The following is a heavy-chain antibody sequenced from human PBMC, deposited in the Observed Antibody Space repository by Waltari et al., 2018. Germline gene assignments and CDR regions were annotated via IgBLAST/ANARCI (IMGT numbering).Heavy chain of an antibody. J-gene: IGHJ4*02. V-gene: IGHV4-4*02. CDR2: IYHSGST. CDR1: GGSISSSNW. Sequence: QVQLQESGPGLVKPSGTLSLTCAVSGGSISSSNWWRWVRQPPGKGLEWIGEIYHSGSTNYNPSLKSRVTISVDKSKNQFSLKLSSVTAADTAVYYCARDLARYCSGGSCYWDYWGQGTLVTVSS. D-gene: IGHD2-15*01. CDR3: ARDLARYCSGGSCYWDY.